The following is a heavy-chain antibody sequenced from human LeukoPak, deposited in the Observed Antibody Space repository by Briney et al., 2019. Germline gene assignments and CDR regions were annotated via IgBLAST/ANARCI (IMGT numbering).Heavy chain of an antibody. CDR2: INPNSGGT. Sequence: ASVKVSCKASGYTFTGYYMHWVRQAPGQGLEWMGWINPNSGGTNYAQKFQGRVTMTRDTSISTAYMELSRLRSDDTAVYYCARDLSSLEWLFEFWLDPWGQGTLVTVSS. D-gene: IGHD3-3*01. J-gene: IGHJ5*02. CDR3: ARDLSSLEWLFEFWLDP. CDR1: GYTFTGYY. V-gene: IGHV1-2*02.